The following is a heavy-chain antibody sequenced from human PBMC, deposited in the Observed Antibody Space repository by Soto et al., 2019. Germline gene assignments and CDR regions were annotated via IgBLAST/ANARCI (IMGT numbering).Heavy chain of an antibody. Sequence: AASVKVSCKASGGTFSSYTISWVRQAPGQGLEWMGRIIPILGIANYAQKFQGRVTITADKSTSTAYMELSSLRSEDTAVYYCARDRCSSTSCYGAFDIWGQGTMVTVSS. D-gene: IGHD2-2*01. V-gene: IGHV1-69*04. CDR1: GGTFSSYT. CDR3: ARDRCSSTSCYGAFDI. CDR2: IIPILGIA. J-gene: IGHJ3*02.